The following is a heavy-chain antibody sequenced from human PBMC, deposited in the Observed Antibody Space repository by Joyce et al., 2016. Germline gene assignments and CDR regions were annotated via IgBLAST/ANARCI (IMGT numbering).Heavy chain of an antibody. V-gene: IGHV1-8*01. J-gene: IGHJ6*02. Sequence: QVQLVQSGAEVKKPGASVKVSCKASGYSFTSYVLNWVRKATGQGLEGMGWMSPNSGNTGSAQKFQGRVTMTRNTSISTAYMELSSLRSEDTAVYYCARGRVYYYYGMDVWGQGTTVTVSS. CDR3: ARGRVYYYYGMDV. CDR2: MSPNSGNT. CDR1: GYSFTSYV.